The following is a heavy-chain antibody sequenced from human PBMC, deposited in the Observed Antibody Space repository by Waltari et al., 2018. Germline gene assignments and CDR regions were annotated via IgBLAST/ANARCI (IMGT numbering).Heavy chain of an antibody. Sequence: EVQLVESGGGLVQPGGSLRLSCAASGFTFSDYWMHWVRQAPGKGLVWGYRINSDGSETTYADSGRGRVTVSRDNAKRTLHLQMNSLRVDDTAVYYCVRDADYGMDVWGQGTTVTVSS. CDR3: VRDADYGMDV. CDR2: INSDGSET. J-gene: IGHJ6*02. CDR1: GFTFSDYW. V-gene: IGHV3-74*01.